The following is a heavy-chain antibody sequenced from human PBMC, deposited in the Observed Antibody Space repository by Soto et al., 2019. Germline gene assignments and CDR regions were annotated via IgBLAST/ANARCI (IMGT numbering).Heavy chain of an antibody. J-gene: IGHJ4*02. CDR1: GYTFTGYY. CDR3: ARGADIWGSYRYTNPFDY. D-gene: IGHD3-16*02. V-gene: IGHV1-2*04. CDR2: INPNSGGT. Sequence: ASVKVSCKASGYTFTGYYMHWVRQAPGQGLEWMGWINPNSGGTNYAQKFQGWVTMTRDTSISTAYMELSRLRSDDTAVYYCARGADIWGSYRYTNPFDYWGQGTLVTVSS.